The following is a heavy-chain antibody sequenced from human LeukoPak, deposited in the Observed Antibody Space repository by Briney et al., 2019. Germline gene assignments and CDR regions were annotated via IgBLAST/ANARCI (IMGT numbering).Heavy chain of an antibody. J-gene: IGHJ4*02. V-gene: IGHV1-69*04. CDR2: IIPILGIA. CDR1: GGTFSSYA. D-gene: IGHD6-19*01. Sequence: ASVKVSCKASGGTFSSYAISWVRQAPGQGLEWMGRIIPILGIANYAQKFQGRVTITADKSTSTAYMELSSLRSDDTAVYYCARVLGIAVAGTVDYWGQETLVTVSS. CDR3: ARVLGIAVAGTVDY.